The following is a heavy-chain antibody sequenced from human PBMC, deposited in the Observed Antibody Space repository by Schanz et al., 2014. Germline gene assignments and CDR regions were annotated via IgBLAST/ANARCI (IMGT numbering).Heavy chain of an antibody. J-gene: IGHJ4*02. CDR3: ARGLVRYFAY. Sequence: QVQLVQSGAEVKKPGASVKVSCKASGYSFTDYYLHWVRQAPGQGLEWMGRIYPNSGGTNVAQKCQGRVTMTGDTSISTADMELSRMRSDDTAVYYCARGLVRYFAYWGQGTLVTVSS. D-gene: IGHD6-19*01. CDR1: GYSFTDYY. CDR2: IYPNSGGT. V-gene: IGHV1-2*06.